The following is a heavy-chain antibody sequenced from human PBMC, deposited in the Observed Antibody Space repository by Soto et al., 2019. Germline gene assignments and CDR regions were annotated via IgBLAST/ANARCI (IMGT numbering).Heavy chain of an antibody. V-gene: IGHV1-46*01. CDR3: ARGDGRGTSGFYFYCGMDV. CDR1: GFTFTNYF. Sequence: QVQLVQSGTEVKKPGASAKISCKASGFTFTNYFFHWARQAPRQGLEWMGIISPYDGSTNYLKSLQGRVTLTSDTSTSTVYMELSSLTSEVTAVYYGARGDGRGTSGFYFYCGMDVWGHGTTVAVSS. D-gene: IGHD6-25*01. J-gene: IGHJ6*02. CDR2: ISPYDGST.